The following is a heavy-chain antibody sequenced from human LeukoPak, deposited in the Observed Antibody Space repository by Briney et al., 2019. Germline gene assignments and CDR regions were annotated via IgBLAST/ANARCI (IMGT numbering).Heavy chain of an antibody. D-gene: IGHD2-8*01. Sequence: GGSLRLSCAASGFTFSNYAMTWVRQAPGKGLEWVSTIGGGPVYYADSVKGRFTISRDDSKNTLFLQMNSLRAEDTAIYYCAKDSFSHNGVYDALDIWGQGTMVTVSS. CDR3: AKDSFSHNGVYDALDI. CDR2: IGGGPV. V-gene: IGHV3-23*01. CDR1: GFTFSNYA. J-gene: IGHJ3*02.